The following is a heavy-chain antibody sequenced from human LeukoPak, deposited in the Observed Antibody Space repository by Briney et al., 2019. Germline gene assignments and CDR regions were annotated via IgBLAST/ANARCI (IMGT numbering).Heavy chain of an antibody. V-gene: IGHV3-7*01. CDR2: IKEDGREK. CDR3: AELGITMIGGV. D-gene: IGHD3-10*02. CDR1: GFTFRSYW. J-gene: IGHJ6*04. Sequence: GGSLRLSCAASGFTFRSYWMSWVRQAPGKGLEWVAKIKEDGREKYYVDSVKGRFTISRDNSKNSLYLQMNSLRAEDTAVYYCAELGITMIGGVWGKGTTVTISS.